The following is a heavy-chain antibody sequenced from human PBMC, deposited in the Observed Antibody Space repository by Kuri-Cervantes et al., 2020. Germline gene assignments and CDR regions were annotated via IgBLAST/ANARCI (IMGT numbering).Heavy chain of an antibody. J-gene: IGHJ3*01. CDR2: INDSGAT. D-gene: IGHD2-2*01. CDR1: GGSLSGFF. Sequence: SETLSLTCAVYGGSLSGFFGTWIRQSPAKGLEWIGEINDSGATNYNPSLESRVTISVDKSNNQLSLKLTSVTAADTAVYYCGRASEKSSSWGTNNEAFDVWGQGTMVTVSS. V-gene: IGHV4-34*01. CDR3: GRASEKSSSWGTNNEAFDV.